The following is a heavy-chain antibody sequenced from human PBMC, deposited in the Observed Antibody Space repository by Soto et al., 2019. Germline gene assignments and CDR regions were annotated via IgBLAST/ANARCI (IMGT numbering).Heavy chain of an antibody. D-gene: IGHD6-19*01. J-gene: IGHJ4*02. CDR2: ISSTGALM. CDR1: GFIFSQYS. Sequence: EVQLVESGGGLVKPGGSLRLSCAASGFIFSQYSMNSVRQAPGKGLEWVSSISSTGALMYYADSVKGRFTIDRDDADSSLYLQMNSLRVEDTAVYYCARDRLARGIAVAGRIDYWGQGARVTVSS. V-gene: IGHV3-21*02. CDR3: ARDRLARGIAVAGRIDY.